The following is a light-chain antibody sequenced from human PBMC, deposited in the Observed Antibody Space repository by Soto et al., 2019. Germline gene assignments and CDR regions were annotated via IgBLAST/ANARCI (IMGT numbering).Light chain of an antibody. V-gene: IGLV1-40*01. Sequence: QSVLTQPPSVSGAPGQRVTISCTGSSSNIGAGYEAHWYQQVPGTAPKLLIYENNNRPSGVPDRFSGSKSGTSASLAITGLQAEAEAEYYCQSYDSSLSGYVFGTGTKLTVL. J-gene: IGLJ1*01. CDR2: ENN. CDR3: QSYDSSLSGYV. CDR1: SSNIGAGYE.